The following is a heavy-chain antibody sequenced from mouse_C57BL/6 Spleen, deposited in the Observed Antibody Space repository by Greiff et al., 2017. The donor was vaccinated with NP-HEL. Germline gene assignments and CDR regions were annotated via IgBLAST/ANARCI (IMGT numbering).Heavy chain of an antibody. Sequence: EVKVVESEGGLVQPGSSMKLSCTASGFTFSDYYMAWVRQVPEKGLEWVANINYDGSSTYYLDSLKSRFIISRDNAKNILYLQMSSLKSEDTATYYCAREANWLDYWGQGTTLTVSS. D-gene: IGHD4-1*01. V-gene: IGHV5-16*01. CDR1: GFTFSDYY. CDR2: INYDGSST. CDR3: AREANWLDY. J-gene: IGHJ2*01.